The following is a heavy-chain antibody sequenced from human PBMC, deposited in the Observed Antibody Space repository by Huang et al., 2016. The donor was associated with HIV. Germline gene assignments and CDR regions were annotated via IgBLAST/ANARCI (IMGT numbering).Heavy chain of an antibody. CDR2: IIPIFGTA. D-gene: IGHD3-22*01. CDR3: ARARGYYDSSVSYYFDY. V-gene: IGHV1-69*13. CDR1: GGTFGSYA. Sequence: QVQLVQSGAEVKKPGSSVKGSCKASGGTFGSYAISWVRQAPGKGLEWMGGIIPIFGTANYEQKCQGRVTITADESTSTAYMELSSLRSEDTAVYYCARARGYYDSSVSYYFDYWGQGTLVTVSS. J-gene: IGHJ4*02.